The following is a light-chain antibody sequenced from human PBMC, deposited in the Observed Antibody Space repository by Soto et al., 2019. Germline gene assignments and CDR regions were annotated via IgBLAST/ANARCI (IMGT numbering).Light chain of an antibody. CDR2: VAS. V-gene: IGKV1-39*01. CDR3: LQSYDTPYS. CDR1: QSIGSY. J-gene: IGKJ2*03. Sequence: DVQMTQSPSSLSASVGDRVIITCRASQSIGSYLNWYQHKPGKAPKLLIYVASSLQSGVPSRFSGSGSGTNFALTISSLQREDFATYYCLQSYDTPYSFGQGTKVEIK.